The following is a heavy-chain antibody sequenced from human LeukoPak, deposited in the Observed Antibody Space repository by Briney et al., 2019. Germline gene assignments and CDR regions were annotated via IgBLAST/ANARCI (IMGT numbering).Heavy chain of an antibody. Sequence: ASVKVSCKASGYTFTGYYMHWVRQAPGQXXEWMGWINPNSGGTNYAQKFQGRVTMTRDTSISTAYMELSRLRSDDTAVYYCARGNWNDVGFDYWGQGTLVTVSS. CDR2: INPNSGGT. CDR3: ARGNWNDVGFDY. CDR1: GYTFTGYY. V-gene: IGHV1-2*02. J-gene: IGHJ4*02. D-gene: IGHD1-20*01.